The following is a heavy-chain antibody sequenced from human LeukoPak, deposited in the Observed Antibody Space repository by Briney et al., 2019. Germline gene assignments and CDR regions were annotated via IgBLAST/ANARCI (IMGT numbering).Heavy chain of an antibody. CDR1: GFTFSSYA. J-gene: IGHJ4*02. CDR2: ISGSGGST. CDR3: ANPAYSYGLSALYYFDY. D-gene: IGHD5-18*01. Sequence: SGGSLRLSCAASGFTFSSYAMSWVRQAPGKGLEWVSAISGSGGSTYYADSVKGRFTISRDNSKNTLYLQMNSLRAEDTAVYYCANPAYSYGLSALYYFDYWGQGTLVTVSS. V-gene: IGHV3-23*01.